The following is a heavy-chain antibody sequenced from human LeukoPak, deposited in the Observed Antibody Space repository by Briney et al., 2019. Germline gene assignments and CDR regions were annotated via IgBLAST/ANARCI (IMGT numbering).Heavy chain of an antibody. D-gene: IGHD2-21*02. V-gene: IGHV3-21*04. CDR2: ISSSSSYI. CDR3: AKDGLKHIVVVTAIGGDYGMDV. CDR1: GFTFSSYS. Sequence: GGSLRLSCAASGFTFSSYSMNWVRQAPGKGLEWVSSISSSSSYIYCADSVKGRFTISRDNAKNTLYLQMNSLRAEDTAVYYCAKDGLKHIVVVTAIGGDYGMDVWGQGTTVTVSS. J-gene: IGHJ6*02.